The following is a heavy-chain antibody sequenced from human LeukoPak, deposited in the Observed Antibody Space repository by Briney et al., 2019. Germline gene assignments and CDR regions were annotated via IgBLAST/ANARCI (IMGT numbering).Heavy chain of an antibody. Sequence: ASVKVSCTASGYTFTGYYMHWVRQAPGQGLEWMGWINLNSGATKYAQNFQGRITMTRDTSISTAYMDLSRLRSDDTAVYYCARAVGATMGHDYWGQGTLVTVSS. J-gene: IGHJ4*02. V-gene: IGHV1-2*02. CDR1: GYTFTGYY. CDR3: ARAVGATMGHDY. CDR2: INLNSGAT. D-gene: IGHD1-26*01.